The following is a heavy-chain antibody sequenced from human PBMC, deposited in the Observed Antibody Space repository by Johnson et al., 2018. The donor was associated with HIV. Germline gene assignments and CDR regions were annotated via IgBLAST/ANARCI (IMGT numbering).Heavy chain of an antibody. Sequence: QMQLVESGGGVVQPGRSLRLSCAASGFTFSSYAMHWVRQAPGKGLEWVALIWYDGREKDYADSVKGRFTISRDNSKNTLYLQMNSLRAEDTDVYFCAKVRSGYPDIDALDICGQGTMVTVSS. CDR3: AKVRSGYPDIDALDI. CDR1: GFTFSSYA. CDR2: IWYDGREK. J-gene: IGHJ3*02. D-gene: IGHD3-22*01. V-gene: IGHV3-30*04.